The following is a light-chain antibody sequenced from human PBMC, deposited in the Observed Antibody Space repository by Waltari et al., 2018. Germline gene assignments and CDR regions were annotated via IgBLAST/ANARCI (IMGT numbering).Light chain of an antibody. CDR2: DDS. J-gene: IGLJ2*01. CDR3: QVWHGNTDHVV. V-gene: IGLV3-21*03. CDR1: NIGSKS. Sequence: SYVLTQPPSVSVAPGTTATITCGGDNIGSKSSNRYQRKPGQAPMLVLCDDSDRPPGIPEGFSGSKSGNTPTLTISRVEAGDEADYYCQVWHGNTDHVVFGGGTKLTVL.